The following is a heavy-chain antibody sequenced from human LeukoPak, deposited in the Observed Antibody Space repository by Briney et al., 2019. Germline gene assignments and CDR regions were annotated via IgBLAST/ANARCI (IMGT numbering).Heavy chain of an antibody. D-gene: IGHD6-6*01. CDR1: GYTCSSYF. CDR3: ARTAARRFDY. CDR2: INPTGGST. Sequence: ASVKVSGKPSGYTCSSYFMHWLRQAPGQGREWMGIINPTGGSTTYAQKFQGRVTMTRDTSTSTVYLELSSLRPDDTAVYYCARTAARRFDYWGQGTLVTVSS. V-gene: IGHV1-46*01. J-gene: IGHJ4*02.